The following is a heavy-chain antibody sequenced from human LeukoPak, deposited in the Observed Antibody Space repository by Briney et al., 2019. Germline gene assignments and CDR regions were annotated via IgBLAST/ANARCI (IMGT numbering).Heavy chain of an antibody. CDR3: AKIRKGDYLGAFDF. V-gene: IGHV3-23*01. CDR1: EFTFSRYA. CDR2: ITSRDGRT. J-gene: IGHJ3*01. D-gene: IGHD4-17*01. Sequence: PGGSLRLSCAAPEFTFSRYAMTWVRQAPGKGLEWVSSITSRDGRTSYADSVKGRFTVSRDSSKNTLYLQMNYLRVEDTAVYYCAKIRKGDYLGAFDFWGQGTLVTVSS.